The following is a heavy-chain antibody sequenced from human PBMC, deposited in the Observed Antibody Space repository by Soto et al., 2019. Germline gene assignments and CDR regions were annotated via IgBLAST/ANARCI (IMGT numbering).Heavy chain of an antibody. CDR3: ARDWAGYLDY. CDR2: IYHSGST. Sequence: TLALACAVSGASISSGGYSGSWIRQPPGKGLEWIGYIYHSGSTYYNPSLKSRVTISVDRSKNQFSLKLSSVTAADTAVYYCARDWAGYLDYWGQGTLVTV. J-gene: IGHJ4*02. D-gene: IGHD3-10*01. V-gene: IGHV4-30-2*01. CDR1: GASISSGGYS.